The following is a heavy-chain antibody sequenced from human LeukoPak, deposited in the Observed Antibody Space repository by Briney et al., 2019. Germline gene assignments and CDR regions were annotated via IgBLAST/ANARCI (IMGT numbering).Heavy chain of an antibody. D-gene: IGHD3-10*01. CDR2: ISGSGDTT. CDR1: GFTFSNYA. CDR3: AKAYSSGSYYDDAFDI. J-gene: IGHJ3*02. Sequence: GGSLRLSCAASGFTFSNYAMSWVRQPPGKGLEWVSLISGSGDTTYYADSVKGRFTISRDNSKNTLYLQMNSLRAEDTAVYYCAKAYSSGSYYDDAFDIWGQGTMVTVSS. V-gene: IGHV3-23*01.